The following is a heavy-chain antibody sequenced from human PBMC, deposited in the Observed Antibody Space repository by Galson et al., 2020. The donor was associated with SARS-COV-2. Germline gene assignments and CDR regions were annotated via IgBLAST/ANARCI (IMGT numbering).Heavy chain of an antibody. D-gene: IGHD4-17*01. CDR2: ITSIGRDQ. J-gene: IGHJ3*02. V-gene: IGHV3-21*01. CDR3: ARVLTNDAFDI. CDR1: GFTFSSCT. Sequence: GESLKISCAASGFTFSSCTMNWVRQAPGKGLEWVSSITSIGRDQYYADSVKGRFTISRDNAKNSLYLQMNSLRAEDTAVYYCARVLTNDAFDIWGQGTVVTVSS.